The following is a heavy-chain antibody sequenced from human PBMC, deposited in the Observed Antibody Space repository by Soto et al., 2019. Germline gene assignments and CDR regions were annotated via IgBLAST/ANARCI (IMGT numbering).Heavy chain of an antibody. CDR1: GDAISSGDFY. V-gene: IGHV4-31*02. D-gene: IGHD2-15*01. CDR3: ARGLCRGGTCFEKWFDP. J-gene: IGHJ5*02. CDR2: IFHSGSA. Sequence: QVRLQESGPGLVKPSETLSLTCSVSGDAISSGDFYWSWIRQFPGRGPEWIGYIFHSGSAYYSPSLKSRAAISIDTYKNQFSLRVTSVTAADTAMYYCARGLCRGGTCFEKWFDPWGQGALVTVSS.